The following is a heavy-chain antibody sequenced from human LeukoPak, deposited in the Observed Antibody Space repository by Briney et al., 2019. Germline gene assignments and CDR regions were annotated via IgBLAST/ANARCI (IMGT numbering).Heavy chain of an antibody. CDR1: GFTFSSYG. CDR2: ISYDGSNK. CDR3: ARENGGVYYYGMDV. V-gene: IGHV3-30*03. Sequence: PGGSLRLSCAASGFTFSSYGMHWVRQAPGKGLEWVAVISYDGSNKYYADSVKGRFTISRDNSKNTLYLQVNSLRAEDTAVYYCARENGGVYYYGMDVWGQGTTVTVSS. J-gene: IGHJ6*02.